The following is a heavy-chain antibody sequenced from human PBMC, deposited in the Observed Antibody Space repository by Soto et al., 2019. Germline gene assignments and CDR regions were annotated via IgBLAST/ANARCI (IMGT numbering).Heavy chain of an antibody. V-gene: IGHV4-39*01. Sequence: QLRLQESGPGLVKPSETLSLTCTVSGGSISSANYYWGWIRQPPGKGLEWIGSMYSRGNTYYNPSLKSRVTVSVDTSKNHFSLKLSSVTAADTAVYYCARQPYDSRGYYYGTCGQGALVTVSS. J-gene: IGHJ5*02. CDR2: MYSRGNT. CDR1: GGSISSANYY. D-gene: IGHD3-22*01. CDR3: ARQPYDSRGYYYGT.